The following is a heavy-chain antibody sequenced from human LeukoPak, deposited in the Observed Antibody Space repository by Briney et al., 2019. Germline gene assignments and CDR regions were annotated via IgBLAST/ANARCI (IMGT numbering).Heavy chain of an antibody. CDR2: IYDGGST. Sequence: AGGSLRLSCAASGFSVSSNFMSWVRQAPGKGLEWVSIIYDGGSTYYADSVKGRFTISRDNSKNSLYLLLNSLRAEDTALYFCASGIRERGFDYWGQGTLVTVSS. J-gene: IGHJ4*02. CDR1: GFSVSSNF. D-gene: IGHD1-1*01. V-gene: IGHV3-53*01. CDR3: ASGIRERGFDY.